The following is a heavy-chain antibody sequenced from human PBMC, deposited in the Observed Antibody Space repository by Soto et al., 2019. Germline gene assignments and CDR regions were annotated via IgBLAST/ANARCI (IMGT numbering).Heavy chain of an antibody. Sequence: QVQLVESGGGVVQPGRSLRLSCAASGFTFSSYGMHWVRQAPGKGLEWVAVISYDGSNKYYADSVKGRFIISRDNSKNTLYLQMNSLRAEDTAVYYCAKDLLAARPRYYGMDVWGQGTTVTVSS. D-gene: IGHD6-6*01. CDR2: ISYDGSNK. J-gene: IGHJ6*02. CDR1: GFTFSSYG. V-gene: IGHV3-30*18. CDR3: AKDLLAARPRYYGMDV.